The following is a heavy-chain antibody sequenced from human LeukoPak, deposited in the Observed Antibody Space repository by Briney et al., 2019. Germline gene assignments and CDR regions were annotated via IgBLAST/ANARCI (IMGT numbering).Heavy chain of an antibody. V-gene: IGHV3-30*04. Sequence: GGSLRLSCAASGFTFSHYVMHWVRRTPGKALEWVALVSDDGYHKYYADSVKGRFTISRDNSKDTLYLQMSSLGGEDTAVYYCAGEPKIAMVKAAPDDAFDIWGQGTTVTVSS. D-gene: IGHD2-15*01. CDR1: GFTFSHYV. CDR3: AGEPKIAMVKAAPDDAFDI. J-gene: IGHJ3*02. CDR2: VSDDGYHK.